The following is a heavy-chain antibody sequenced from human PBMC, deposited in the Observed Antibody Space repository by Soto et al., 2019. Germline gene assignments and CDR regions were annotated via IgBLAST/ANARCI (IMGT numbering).Heavy chain of an antibody. CDR2: IKQDGSEK. CDR3: ARDPNIVLVPASLRSYYYYYGMDV. Sequence: PGGSLRLSCAASGFTFSSYWMSWVRQAPGKGLEWVANIKQDGSEKYYVDSVKGRFTISRDNAKNSLYLQMNSLRAEDTAVYYCARDPNIVLVPASLRSYYYYYGMDVWCQGTTVTVSS. J-gene: IGHJ6*02. CDR1: GFTFSSYW. D-gene: IGHD2-2*01. V-gene: IGHV3-7*01.